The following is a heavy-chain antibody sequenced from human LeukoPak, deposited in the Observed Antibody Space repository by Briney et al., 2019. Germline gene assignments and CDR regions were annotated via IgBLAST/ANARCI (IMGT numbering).Heavy chain of an antibody. CDR2: IYNSGST. CDR1: AASFSSSTYY. V-gene: IGHV4-39*01. D-gene: IGHD6-13*01. Sequence: ASETLSLTCTVSAASFSSSTYYWGWLRQSPGKGLEWIASIYNSGSTYYNPSLKSRVTMSVDTSKNQFSLKLSSVTAADTAVYYCARHAGGITATGTRPFDYWGQGTLVTVSS. CDR3: ARHAGGITATGTRPFDY. J-gene: IGHJ4*02.